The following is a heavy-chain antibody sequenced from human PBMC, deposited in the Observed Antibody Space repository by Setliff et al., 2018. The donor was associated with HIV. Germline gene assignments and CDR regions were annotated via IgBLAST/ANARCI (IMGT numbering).Heavy chain of an antibody. CDR1: GFIFNDYW. CDR2: INRDGDQK. V-gene: IGHV3-7*03. J-gene: IGHJ4*02. CDR3: AKTLERKWEAFDG. D-gene: IGHD1-26*01. Sequence: GGSLRLSCAASGFIFNDYWMAWVRQAPGKGLEWVAHINRDGDQKNYVDSVKGRFIISRDNAKNSVYLHMNSLRPEDTAIYYCAKTLERKWEAFDGWGQGALVTVSS.